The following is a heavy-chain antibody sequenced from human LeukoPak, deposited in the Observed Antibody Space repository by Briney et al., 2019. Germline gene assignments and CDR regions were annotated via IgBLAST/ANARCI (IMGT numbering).Heavy chain of an antibody. Sequence: EGSLRLSCAASGFTFSNYWMHWVRQVPGKGLVWVSRINPSGSSTTYADSVKGRFTISRDNAKNMLYLQMDRLRAEDTGIYYCARSNQADDYWGQGTLVTVSS. CDR1: GFTFSNYW. CDR3: ARSNQADDY. V-gene: IGHV3-74*01. J-gene: IGHJ4*02. CDR2: INPSGSST. D-gene: IGHD1-14*01.